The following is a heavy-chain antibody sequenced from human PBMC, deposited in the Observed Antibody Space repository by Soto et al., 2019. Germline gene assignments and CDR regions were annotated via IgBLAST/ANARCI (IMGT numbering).Heavy chain of an antibody. CDR3: AKGGAAGPDY. CDR2: IYYSGST. J-gene: IGHJ4*02. Sequence: SETLSLTCTVSGGSISSGGYYWSWIRQHPGKGLEWIGYIYYSGSTYYNPSLKSRVTISADTPKNQFSLRLSSVTAADTAVYYCAKGGAAGPDYWGQGTLVTVSS. V-gene: IGHV4-31*03. D-gene: IGHD6-13*01. CDR1: GGSISSGGYY.